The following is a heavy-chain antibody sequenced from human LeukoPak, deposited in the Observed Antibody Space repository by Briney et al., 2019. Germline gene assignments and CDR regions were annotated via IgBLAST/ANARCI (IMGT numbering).Heavy chain of an antibody. J-gene: IGHJ3*02. D-gene: IGHD2-15*01. CDR2: IYYSGST. Sequence: SETLSLTCTVSGGSISSGGYYWSWLRQHPGTGLEWIGYIYYSGSTYYNPSLKSRVTISVDTSKNQFSLKLSSVTAADTAVYYCARFVVVVAATGDAFDIWGQETMVTVSS. CDR3: ARFVVVVAATGDAFDI. V-gene: IGHV4-31*03. CDR1: GGSISSGGYY.